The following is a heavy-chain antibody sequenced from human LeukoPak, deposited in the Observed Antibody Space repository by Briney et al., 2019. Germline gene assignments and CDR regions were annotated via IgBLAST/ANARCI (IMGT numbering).Heavy chain of an antibody. J-gene: IGHJ6*03. Sequence: SETLSLTCTVSGGSISSSSYYWSWIRQPPGKGLEWIGEINHSGSTNYNPSLKSRVTISVDTSKNQFSLKLSSVTAADTAVYYCARGHRGSGSSYYMDVWGKGTTVTVSS. CDR1: GGSISSSSYY. CDR3: ARGHRGSGSSYYMDV. CDR2: INHSGST. D-gene: IGHD3-10*01. V-gene: IGHV4-39*07.